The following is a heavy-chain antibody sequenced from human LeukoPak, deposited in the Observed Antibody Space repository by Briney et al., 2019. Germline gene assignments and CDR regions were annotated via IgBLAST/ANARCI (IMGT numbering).Heavy chain of an antibody. Sequence: GGSLRLSCAASGFTFSSYWMSWVRQAPGKGREWVAVISYDGSNKYYADSVKGRFTISRDNSKNTLYLQMNSLRAEDTAVYYCAILNPPCSSGCQPYYYGMDVWGQGTTVTVSS. CDR3: AILNPPCSSGCQPYYYGMDV. D-gene: IGHD6-19*01. V-gene: IGHV3-30-3*01. CDR1: GFTFSSYW. J-gene: IGHJ6*02. CDR2: ISYDGSNK.